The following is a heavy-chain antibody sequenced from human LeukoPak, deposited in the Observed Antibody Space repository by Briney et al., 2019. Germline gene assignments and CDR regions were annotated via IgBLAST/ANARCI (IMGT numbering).Heavy chain of an antibody. D-gene: IGHD3-3*01. CDR1: GFTFSNFW. V-gene: IGHV3-23*01. Sequence: GGSLRLSCVASGFTFSNFWMSWVRQAPGKGLERVSVISGSGASTYYADSVKGRLTISRDNSKNTLYLQMNGLRAEDTAVYYCAKDKQYYDFWSGYRHFDYWGQGTLVTVSS. J-gene: IGHJ4*02. CDR3: AKDKQYYDFWSGYRHFDY. CDR2: ISGSGAST.